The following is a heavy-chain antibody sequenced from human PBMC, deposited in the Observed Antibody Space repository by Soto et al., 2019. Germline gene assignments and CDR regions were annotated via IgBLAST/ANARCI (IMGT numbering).Heavy chain of an antibody. CDR1: GFDLTSSM. CDR3: AKVDRGSVARPTRLDP. Sequence: WGSLRLSCVASGFDLTSSMMNWVRHAPGKGLEWVTSISGSGKDTFYRHSVKGRFATSRDSAGSTLYPQLNSLSPEDTAVYYCAKVDRGSVARPTRLDPSCQGTLVTLS. J-gene: IGHJ5*02. D-gene: IGHD2-21*01. CDR2: ISGSGKDT. V-gene: IGHV3-21*04.